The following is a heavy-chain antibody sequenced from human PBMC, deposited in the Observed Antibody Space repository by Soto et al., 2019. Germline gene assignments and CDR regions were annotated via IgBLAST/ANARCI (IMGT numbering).Heavy chain of an antibody. V-gene: IGHV1-69*12. CDR3: ARDIAVAGTIWFDP. J-gene: IGHJ5*02. D-gene: IGHD6-19*01. CDR2: IIPIFGTA. CDR1: GGTFSSYA. Sequence: QVQLVQSGAEVKKPGSSVKVSCKASGGTFSSYAISWVRQAPGQGLEWMGGIIPIFGTANYAQKFQGRVTXXAXEXXSTAYMELSSLRSEDTAVYYCARDIAVAGTIWFDPWGQGTLVTVSS.